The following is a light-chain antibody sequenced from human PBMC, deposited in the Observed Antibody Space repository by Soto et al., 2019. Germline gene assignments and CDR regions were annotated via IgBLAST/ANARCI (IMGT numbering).Light chain of an antibody. J-gene: IGLJ1*01. CDR2: EVS. Sequence: QSALTQPASVSGSPGQSITISCTGTSSDVGGYNYVSWYQQHPGKAPKLMIYEVSNRPSGVSNRFSGSKSGNTASLTISGLQPEDEADYYCSSYTSSSTLGFGTGTKLTVL. CDR3: SSYTSSSTLG. V-gene: IGLV2-14*01. CDR1: SSDVGGYNY.